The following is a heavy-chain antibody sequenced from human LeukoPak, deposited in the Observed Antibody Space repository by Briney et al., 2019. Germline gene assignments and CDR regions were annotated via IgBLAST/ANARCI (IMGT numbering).Heavy chain of an antibody. CDR2: IIPIFGTA. J-gene: IGHJ5*02. Sequence: GASVKVSCKASGGTFSSYAISWVRQAPGQGLEWMGGIIPIFGTANYAQKFQGRVTITADESTSTAYMELSSLRSEGTAVYYCARVVGVVPAANWFDPWGQGTLVTVSS. V-gene: IGHV1-69*13. CDR3: ARVVGVVPAANWFDP. CDR1: GGTFSSYA. D-gene: IGHD2-2*01.